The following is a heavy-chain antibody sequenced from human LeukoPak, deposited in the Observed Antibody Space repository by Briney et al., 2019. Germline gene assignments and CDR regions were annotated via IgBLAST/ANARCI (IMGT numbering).Heavy chain of an antibody. V-gene: IGHV1-69*13. J-gene: IGHJ4*02. Sequence: SVKVSCKASGGTFSSYAISWVRQAPGQGLEWMGGIIPILGTANYAQKFQGRVTITADESTSTAYMELSSLRSEDTAVYYCARDSSGWYYFDYWGQGTLVTVSS. CDR2: IIPILGTA. CDR3: ARDSSGWYYFDY. D-gene: IGHD6-19*01. CDR1: GGTFSSYA.